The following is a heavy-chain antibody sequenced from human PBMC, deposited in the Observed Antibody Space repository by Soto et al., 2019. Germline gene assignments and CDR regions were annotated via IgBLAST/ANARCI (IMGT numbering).Heavy chain of an antibody. V-gene: IGHV3-30-3*01. D-gene: IGHD4-4*01. Sequence: GGSLRLSCVASGFTFSGYAMHWIRQAPGKAPEWVALISSDGSSTLYADSVRGRFTISRDNSRDTLYLQLNSLRPDGTAVFSCARGAYRYFDYWGQGTLVTVSS. CDR2: ISSDGSST. CDR1: GFTFSGYA. J-gene: IGHJ4*02. CDR3: ARGAYRYFDY.